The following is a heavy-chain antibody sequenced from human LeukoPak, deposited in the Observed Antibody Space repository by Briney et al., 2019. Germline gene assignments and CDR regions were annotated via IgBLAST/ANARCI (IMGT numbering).Heavy chain of an antibody. J-gene: IGHJ5*02. D-gene: IGHD3-10*01. CDR2: ITSGSSTI. V-gene: IGHV3-48*01. CDR3: AREYGSGSYSIT. CDR1: AFTFSSYS. Sequence: PGGSLRLSCVASAFTFSSYSMNWVRQAPGKGLEWVSYITSGSSTIYYADSVKGRFTISRDNAKNSLYLQMNSPRAEDTAVYYCAREYGSGSYSITWGQGTLVTVTS.